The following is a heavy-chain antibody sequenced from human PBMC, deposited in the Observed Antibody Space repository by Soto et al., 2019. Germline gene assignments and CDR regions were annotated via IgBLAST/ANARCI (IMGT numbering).Heavy chain of an antibody. CDR1: GYTFTSYG. CDR3: ARVQQWLVSGENDE. Sequence: ASVKVSCKASGYTFTSYGISWVRQAPGQGLEWMGWISAYNGNTNYAQKLQGRVTMTTDTSTSTAYMELRSLRSDDTAVYYCARVQQWLVSGENDEWGQGTLVTVSS. J-gene: IGHJ4*02. D-gene: IGHD6-19*01. CDR2: ISAYNGNT. V-gene: IGHV1-18*01.